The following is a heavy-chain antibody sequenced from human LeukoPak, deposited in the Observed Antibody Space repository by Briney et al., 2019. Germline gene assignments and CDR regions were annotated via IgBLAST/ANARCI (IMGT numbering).Heavy chain of an antibody. D-gene: IGHD6-13*01. CDR2: IYTSGST. J-gene: IGHJ6*02. CDR1: GGSISSGSYY. Sequence: SETLSLTCTVSGGSISSGSYYWSWIRQPAGKGLEWIGRIYTSGSTNYNPSLKSRVTISVDTSKNQFSLKLSSVTAADTAVYYCARGARVYYYYGMDVWGQGTTVTVSS. V-gene: IGHV4-61*02. CDR3: ARGARVYYYYGMDV.